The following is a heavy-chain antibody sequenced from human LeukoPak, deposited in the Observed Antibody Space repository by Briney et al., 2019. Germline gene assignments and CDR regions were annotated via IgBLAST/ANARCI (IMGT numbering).Heavy chain of an antibody. D-gene: IGHD1-14*01. J-gene: IGHJ4*02. CDR3: ARQVLGGREYFDY. Sequence: PSGTLSLTCTVSGGSISSSSYYWGWIRQPPGKGPEWIGSIYYSGSTYYNPSLKSRVTISVDTSKNQFSLKLSSVTAADTAVYYCARQVLGGREYFDYWGQGTLVTVSS. CDR1: GGSISSSSYY. CDR2: IYYSGST. V-gene: IGHV4-39*01.